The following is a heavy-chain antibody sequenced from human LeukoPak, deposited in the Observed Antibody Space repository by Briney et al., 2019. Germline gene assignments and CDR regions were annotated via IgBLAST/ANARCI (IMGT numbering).Heavy chain of an antibody. V-gene: IGHV3-23*01. Sequence: GGSLRLSCAASGFTFSSYAVSWVRHAPGKGLEWVSAISGSGGSTYYADSVKGRFTISRDNSKNTLYLQMNSLRAEGTAVYYCAKAPRVRVYFDYWGQGTLVTVSS. D-gene: IGHD1-1*01. CDR3: AKAPRVRVYFDY. CDR2: ISGSGGST. CDR1: GFTFSSYA. J-gene: IGHJ4*02.